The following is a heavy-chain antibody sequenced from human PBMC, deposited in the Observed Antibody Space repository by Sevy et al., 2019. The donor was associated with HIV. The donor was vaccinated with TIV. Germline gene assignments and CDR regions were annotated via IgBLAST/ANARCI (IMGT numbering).Heavy chain of an antibody. CDR3: ASTSGYSSGWPDY. D-gene: IGHD6-19*01. CDR2: ISGSGGST. Sequence: GGSLRLTCAASGFTFSSYAMSWVRQAPGKGLEWVSAISGSGGSTYYADSMKGRFTISRDNSKNTLYLQMNSLRAEDTAVYYCASTSGYSSGWPDYWGQGTLVTVSS. V-gene: IGHV3-23*01. CDR1: GFTFSSYA. J-gene: IGHJ4*02.